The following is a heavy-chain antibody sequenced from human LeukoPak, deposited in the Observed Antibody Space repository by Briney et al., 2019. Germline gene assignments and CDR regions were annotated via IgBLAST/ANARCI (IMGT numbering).Heavy chain of an antibody. V-gene: IGHV4-4*07. CDR3: AGELGAGTRYFDY. CDR2: IYTSGST. CDR1: GGSISSYY. D-gene: IGHD1-1*01. J-gene: IGHJ4*02. Sequence: SETLSLTCTVSGGSISSYYWSWIRQPAGKGLEWIGRIYTSGSTNYNPPLKSRVTMSVDTSKNQFPLKLSSVTAADTAVYYCAGELGAGTRYFDYWGQGTLVTVSS.